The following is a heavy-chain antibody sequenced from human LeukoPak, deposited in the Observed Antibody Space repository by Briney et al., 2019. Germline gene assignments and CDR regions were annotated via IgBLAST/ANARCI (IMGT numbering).Heavy chain of an antibody. CDR2: LIPIFGTA. CDR1: GGTFSSYA. V-gene: IGHV1-69*13. Sequence: SVKVSCKASGGTFSSYAISWVRQAPGQGLEWMGGLIPIFGTANYAQKFQGRVTITADESTSTAYMELSSLRSEDTAVYYCARVRGSGSYYNGYYYYGMDVWGQGTTVTVSS. J-gene: IGHJ6*02. D-gene: IGHD3-10*01. CDR3: ARVRGSGSYYNGYYYYGMDV.